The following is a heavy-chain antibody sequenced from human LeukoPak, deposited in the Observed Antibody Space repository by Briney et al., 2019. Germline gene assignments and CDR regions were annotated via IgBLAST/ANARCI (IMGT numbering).Heavy chain of an antibody. CDR2: XXSSGSTI. J-gene: IGHJ5*02. D-gene: IGHD6-6*01. V-gene: IGHV3-11*01. CDR3: ARDGYGYSSSSDPWFDP. CDR1: GFTFSDYY. Sequence: PAGPLRLSCAASGFTFSDYYMSWIRQAPGKGXXXXXXXXSSGSTIYYADSVQGRFTISRDNAKNSLYLQMNSLRAEDTAVYYCARDGYGYSSSSDPWFDPWGQGTLVTVSS.